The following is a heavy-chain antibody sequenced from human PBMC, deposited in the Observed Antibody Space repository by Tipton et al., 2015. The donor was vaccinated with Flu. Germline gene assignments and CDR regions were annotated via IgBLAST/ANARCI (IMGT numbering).Heavy chain of an antibody. CDR2: IYPGDSTT. Sequence: QLVQSGAEVKKPGESLRISCKLSGHIFTDFWIGWVRQMPGEGLEWMGIIYPGDSTTRYSPSFQGLVTMSVDKSIDTAYLQWSSLKAPDTAMYYCARGDSFGVWGQGTQVTVSS. CDR3: ARGDSFGV. CDR1: GHIFTDFW. V-gene: IGHV5-51*01. J-gene: IGHJ3*01.